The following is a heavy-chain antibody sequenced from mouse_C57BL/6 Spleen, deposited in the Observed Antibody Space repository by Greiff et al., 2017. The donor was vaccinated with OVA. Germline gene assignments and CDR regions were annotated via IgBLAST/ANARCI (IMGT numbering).Heavy chain of an antibody. J-gene: IGHJ2*01. CDR3: AREGNYGNDLGY. Sequence: VQLQQPGAELVKPGASVKLSCKASGYTFTSYWMHWVKQRPGQGLEWIGMIHPNSGSTNYNEKFKSKATLTVDKSSSTAYMQLSSLTSEDSAVYYCAREGNYGNDLGYWGQGTTLTVSS. CDR2: IHPNSGST. V-gene: IGHV1-64*01. CDR1: GYTFTSYW. D-gene: IGHD2-2*01.